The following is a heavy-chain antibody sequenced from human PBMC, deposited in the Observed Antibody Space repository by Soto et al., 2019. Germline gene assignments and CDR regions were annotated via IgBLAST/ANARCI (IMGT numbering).Heavy chain of an antibody. Sequence: SETLSLTCAVSGVSIHNSHSFWGWIRQPPGKGLEFIANVYYSGGAHYNPSFKSRVTISVDTATNQVSLRMSSVTAADTAVYFCGRVVEGATRHTDFDSWGRGTLVTVPQ. CDR1: GVSIHNSHSF. CDR2: VYYSGGA. D-gene: IGHD2-21*01. CDR3: GRVVEGATRHTDFDS. J-gene: IGHJ5*01. V-gene: IGHV4-39*01.